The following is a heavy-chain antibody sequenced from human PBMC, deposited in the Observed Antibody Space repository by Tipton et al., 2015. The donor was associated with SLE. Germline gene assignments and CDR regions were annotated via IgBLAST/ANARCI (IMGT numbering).Heavy chain of an antibody. D-gene: IGHD6-6*01. CDR1: GDSISTYY. V-gene: IGHV4-59*01. Sequence: TLSLTCTVSGDSISTYYWNWIRQPPGQGLEWVGCIFYSGSPNYSPSLKSRVTMSLDTSKNQFSLRLTSVTAADTAMYYCARQSMAARPDFDFWGQGTLVTVSS. CDR3: ARQSMAARPDFDF. CDR2: IFYSGSP. J-gene: IGHJ4*02.